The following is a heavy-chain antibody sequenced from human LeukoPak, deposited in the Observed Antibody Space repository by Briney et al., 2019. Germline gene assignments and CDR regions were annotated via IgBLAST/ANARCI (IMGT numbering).Heavy chain of an antibody. CDR2: IYYSGST. V-gene: IGHV4-39*01. Sequence: SETLSLTCTVSGGSISSSSYYWGWIRQPPGKGLEWIGSIYYSGSTYYNPSLKSRVTISVDTSKNQFSLKLSSVTAADTAVYYCARHLGLIYATHSDYWGQGTLVTVSS. J-gene: IGHJ4*02. D-gene: IGHD5/OR15-5a*01. CDR1: GGSISSSSYY. CDR3: ARHLGLIYATHSDY.